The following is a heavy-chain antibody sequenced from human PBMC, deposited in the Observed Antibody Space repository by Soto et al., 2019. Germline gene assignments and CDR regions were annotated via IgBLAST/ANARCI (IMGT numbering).Heavy chain of an antibody. J-gene: IGHJ4*02. CDR3: ARDRMTTVTYIDY. V-gene: IGHV3-30*04. D-gene: IGHD4-17*01. CDR1: GFSFSNYA. Sequence: GGSLRLSCAASGFSFSNYAMHWVRQAPGKGLEWGAVISDDGSNKYYADSVKGRFTISRDNSKNTLYMQMNSLTVEDTAVYYCARDRMTTVTYIDYWGPGTLLTVYS. CDR2: ISDDGSNK.